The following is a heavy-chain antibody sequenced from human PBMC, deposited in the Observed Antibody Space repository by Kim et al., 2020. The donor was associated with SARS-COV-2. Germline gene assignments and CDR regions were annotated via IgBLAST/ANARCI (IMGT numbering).Heavy chain of an antibody. CDR2: INHSGST. J-gene: IGHJ5*02. D-gene: IGHD3-10*01. CDR1: GGSFSGYY. Sequence: SETLSLTCAVYGGSFSGYYWSWIRQPPGKGLEWIGEINHSGSTNYNPSLKSRVTISVDTSKNQFSLKLSSVTAADTAVYYCARSTHRGTGNWFDPWGQGTLVTVSS. CDR3: ARSTHRGTGNWFDP. V-gene: IGHV4-34*01.